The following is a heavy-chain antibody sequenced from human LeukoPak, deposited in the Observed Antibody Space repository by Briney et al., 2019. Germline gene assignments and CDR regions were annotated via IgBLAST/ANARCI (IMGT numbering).Heavy chain of an antibody. D-gene: IGHD2-8*02. Sequence: PGGSLRLSCAASGFTFSTYVIHWVRQAPGKGLEWVAVISYDGSNKYYADSVKGRFTISRDNSRNTLYLQMNSLRAEDTAVYYCAKLRDSRTDFDYWGQGTLVTVSS. V-gene: IGHV3-30-3*02. CDR3: AKLRDSRTDFDY. CDR2: ISYDGSNK. CDR1: GFTFSTYV. J-gene: IGHJ4*02.